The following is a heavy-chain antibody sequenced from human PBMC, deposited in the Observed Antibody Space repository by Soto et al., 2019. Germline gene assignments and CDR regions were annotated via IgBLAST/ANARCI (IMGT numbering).Heavy chain of an antibody. Sequence: SETLSLTCTVSGGSISGYYWSWIRQPPGKGLEWIGYMYNTGSTVYNPSFKSRVTISVDTSKNQFSLKLNSVTAADTALYYCAKGRSYYYYYGVDVWGQGTTVTVSS. J-gene: IGHJ6*02. CDR2: MYNTGST. V-gene: IGHV4-59*01. CDR3: AKGRSYYYYYGVDV. CDR1: GGSISGYY.